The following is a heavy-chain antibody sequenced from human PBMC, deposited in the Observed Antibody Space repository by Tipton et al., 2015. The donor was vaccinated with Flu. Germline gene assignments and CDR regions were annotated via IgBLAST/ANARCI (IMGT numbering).Heavy chain of an antibody. CDR2: IHHTGST. V-gene: IGHV4-59*08. J-gene: IGHJ5*01. D-gene: IGHD4-11*01. CDR1: GAFISRHY. Sequence: TLSLTCNVSGAFISRHYWSWIRQTPGKGLEWIGNIHHTGSTYYNPSLRGRVTILVDRSKNQFSLKLSSVTAADTAVYYCARRDYSNYVSVPKNWFDSWGQGILVTVSS. CDR3: ARRDYSNYVSVPKNWFDS.